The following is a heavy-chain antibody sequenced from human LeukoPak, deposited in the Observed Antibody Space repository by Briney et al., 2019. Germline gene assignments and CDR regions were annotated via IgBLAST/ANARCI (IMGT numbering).Heavy chain of an antibody. V-gene: IGHV3-48*03. J-gene: IGHJ4*02. CDR3: ARDKTSIAARPNLYGPRQLEY. CDR2: ISSSGSTI. D-gene: IGHD6-6*01. CDR1: GFTFSSYE. Sequence: GGSLRLSCAASGFTFSSYEMNWVRQAPGKGLEWVSYISSSGSTIYYADSVKGRFTISRDNAKNSLYLQMNSLRAEDTAVYYCARDKTSIAARPNLYGPRQLEYWGQGTLVTVSS.